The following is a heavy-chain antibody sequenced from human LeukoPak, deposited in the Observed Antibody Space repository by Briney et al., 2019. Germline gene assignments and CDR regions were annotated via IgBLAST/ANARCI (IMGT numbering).Heavy chain of an antibody. V-gene: IGHV4-34*01. CDR3: ARVAITNSFDY. Sequence: PSETLSLTCVVYGGSLSGYYWSWLRQPPGKGLEWIGEINHSGSTNYNPSLKSRVTISVDTSKNQFSLKLSSVTAADTAVYYCARVAITNSFDYWGQGTLVTVSS. CDR1: GGSLSGYY. D-gene: IGHD3-3*01. J-gene: IGHJ4*02. CDR2: INHSGST.